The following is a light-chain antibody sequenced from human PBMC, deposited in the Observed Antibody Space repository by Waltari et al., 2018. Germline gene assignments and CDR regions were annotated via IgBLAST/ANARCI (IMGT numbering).Light chain of an antibody. Sequence: QSVLPQPPSASGTPGQRVTISCSGSSSNIGSNTVNWYQQLPGTAPKPLIYSNNQRPSGVPDRFSGSKSGTSASLAISGLQSEDEADYYCVAWDDSLNGQVFGGGTKLTVL. CDR1: SSNIGSNT. CDR2: SNN. CDR3: VAWDDSLNGQV. J-gene: IGLJ2*01. V-gene: IGLV1-44*01.